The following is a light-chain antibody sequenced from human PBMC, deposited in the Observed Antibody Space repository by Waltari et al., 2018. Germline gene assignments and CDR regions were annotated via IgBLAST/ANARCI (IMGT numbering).Light chain of an antibody. CDR2: WAS. J-gene: IGKJ2*01. CDR3: QQYYSSPYT. Sequence: DIVMTQSPDSLAVSLGARATIDCKSNQTVLYSSNNKDYLAWYQQKPGQPPKRVFCWASTRESGVPDRVSASGSGTDFTLTISSLQAEDVAVYYCQQYYSSPYTFGQGTKLEIK. CDR1: QTVLYSSNNKDY. V-gene: IGKV4-1*01.